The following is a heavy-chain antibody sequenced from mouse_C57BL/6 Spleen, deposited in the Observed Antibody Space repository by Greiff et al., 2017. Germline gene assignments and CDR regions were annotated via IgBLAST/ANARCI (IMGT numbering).Heavy chain of an antibody. CDR2: IYPGGGDT. V-gene: IGHV1-82*01. J-gene: IGHJ2*01. Sequence: VKLMESGPELVKPGASVKISCKASGYAFSSSWMNWVKQRPGKGLEWIGRIYPGGGDTTYNGKFKGKATLTADKSSSTAYMQLSSLTSDDAAVDICARDTGSYLDYWCKGTTLTVSS. CDR3: ARDTGSYLDY. CDR1: GYAFSSSW. D-gene: IGHD1-1*01.